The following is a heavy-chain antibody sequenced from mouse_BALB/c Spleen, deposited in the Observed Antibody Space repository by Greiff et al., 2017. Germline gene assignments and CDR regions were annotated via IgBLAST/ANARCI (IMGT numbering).Heavy chain of an antibody. CDR1: GFDFSRYW. CDR3: ARRGTTVVETFAY. J-gene: IGHJ3*01. V-gene: IGHV4-1*02. Sequence: EVQLQQSGGGLVQPGGSLKLSCAASGFDFSRYWMSWVRQAPGKGLEWIGEINPDSSTINYTPSLKDKFIISRDNAKNTLYLQMSKVRSEDTALYYCARRGTTVVETFAYWGQGTLVTVSA. CDR2: INPDSSTI. D-gene: IGHD1-1*01.